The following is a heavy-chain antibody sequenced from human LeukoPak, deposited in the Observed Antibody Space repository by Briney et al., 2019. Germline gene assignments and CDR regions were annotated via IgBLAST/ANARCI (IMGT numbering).Heavy chain of an antibody. CDR2: INHSGST. J-gene: IGHJ6*03. CDR3: ATGRQWLAYYYMDV. D-gene: IGHD6-19*01. V-gene: IGHV4-34*01. Sequence: SETLSLTCAVYGGSFSGYYWSWIRQPPGKGLEWIGEINHSGSTNYNPSLKSRVTISVDTSKNQFSLKLSSVTAADTAVYYCATGRQWLAYYYMDVWGKGTTLTVSS. CDR1: GGSFSGYY.